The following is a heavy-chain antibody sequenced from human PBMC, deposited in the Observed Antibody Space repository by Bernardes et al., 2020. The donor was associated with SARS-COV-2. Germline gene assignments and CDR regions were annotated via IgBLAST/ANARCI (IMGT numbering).Heavy chain of an antibody. CDR3: AKGPWQPYYYGMDV. V-gene: IGHV1-8*02. D-gene: IGHD5-12*01. CDR2: MNPNSDNT. Sequence: ASVKVSCKASGYTFTNYDINWVRQATGQGLEWMGWMNPNSDNTGYAWKFQGRVTLTRNTSISTAYMELTSLTSEDTAVYYRAKGPWQPYYYGMDVWGQGTTVTVSS. CDR1: GYTFTNYD. J-gene: IGHJ6*02.